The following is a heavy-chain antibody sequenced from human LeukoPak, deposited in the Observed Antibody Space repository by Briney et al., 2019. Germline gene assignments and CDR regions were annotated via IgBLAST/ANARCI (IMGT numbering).Heavy chain of an antibody. D-gene: IGHD3-10*01. CDR3: ARDHGWFGELFYFDY. CDR2: ISSSSSYI. CDR1: GFTFSSYN. V-gene: IGHV3-21*01. J-gene: IGHJ4*02. Sequence: GGSLRLSCEASGFTFSSYNMNWVRQAPGKGLEWVSSISSSSSYIYYADSVKGRFTISRDNAKNSLYLQMNSLRAEDTAVYYCARDHGWFGELFYFDYWGQGTLVTVSS.